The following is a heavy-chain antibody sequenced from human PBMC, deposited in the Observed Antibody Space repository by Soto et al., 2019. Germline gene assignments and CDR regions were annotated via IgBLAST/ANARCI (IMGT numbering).Heavy chain of an antibody. V-gene: IGHV1-69*12. Sequence: QVQLVQSGAEVKKPGSSVKVSCKASGGTFSSYAISWVRQAPGQGLEWMGGIIPIFGTANYAQKSQVRVTITADESTSTAYMELSSLSSDDTAVYYCARHVPAAGYYYGMDVWGQGTTVTVSS. CDR3: ARHVPAAGYYYGMDV. CDR2: IIPIFGTA. J-gene: IGHJ6*02. D-gene: IGHD2-2*01. CDR1: GGTFSSYA.